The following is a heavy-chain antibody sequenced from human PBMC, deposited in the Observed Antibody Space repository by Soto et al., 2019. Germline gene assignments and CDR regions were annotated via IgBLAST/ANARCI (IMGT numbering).Heavy chain of an antibody. D-gene: IGHD3-22*01. CDR2: IYWDDEK. J-gene: IGHJ3*02. CDR1: GFSLSTSGVG. Sequence: QITLKESGPTLVKPTHTLTLTCTFSGFSLSTSGVGVGWIRQPPGTALEWLALIYWDDEKRCSPSLKSRLTITKDTXXRXQXXTMSNSNPMDTPTYYSAHTDYYASSGYYSPAAFDIRGPGTMVTVSS. V-gene: IGHV2-5*02. CDR3: AHTDYYASSGYYSPAAFDI.